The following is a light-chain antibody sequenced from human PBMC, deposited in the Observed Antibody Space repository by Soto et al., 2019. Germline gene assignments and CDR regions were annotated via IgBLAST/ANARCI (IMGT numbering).Light chain of an antibody. V-gene: IGKV3-11*01. CDR3: QQRSNWSPHT. J-gene: IGKJ4*01. CDR2: DAS. CDR1: QSVSSY. Sequence: EIVLTQSPATLSLSPGERATLSCRASQSVSSYLAWYQQKPGQAPRLLIYDASNRATGIPARFSGSGSGTDFTLTISSLEPEDFSIYYCQQRSNWSPHTLGGGTKVDIK.